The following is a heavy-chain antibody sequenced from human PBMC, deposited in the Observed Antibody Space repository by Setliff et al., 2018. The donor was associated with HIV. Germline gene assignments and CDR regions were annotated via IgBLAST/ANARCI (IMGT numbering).Heavy chain of an antibody. J-gene: IGHJ4*02. Sequence: GGSLRLSCAVSGFTFSNYAMHWVRQASGKGLEWVAMIWADEITKFYADSVKGRFTISRDNSKNTMYLQMNTLRVEDTAVYYCARDPPGSGFHLDYWGQGTPVTVSS. CDR1: GFTFSNYA. V-gene: IGHV3-33*08. CDR3: ARDPPGSGFHLDY. D-gene: IGHD5-12*01. CDR2: IWADEITK.